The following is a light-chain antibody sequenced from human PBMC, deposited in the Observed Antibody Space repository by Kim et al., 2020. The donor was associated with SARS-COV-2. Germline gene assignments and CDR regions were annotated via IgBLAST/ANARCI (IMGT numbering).Light chain of an antibody. CDR2: QDS. J-gene: IGLJ1*01. V-gene: IGLV3-1*01. Sequence: SYELTQPPSVSVSPGQTASITCSGDKLGNKYACWYQQKPGQSPLLVIYQDSKRPSGIPERFSGSNSGNTATLTISGTQAMDEADYYCQAWDISTDVFGTG. CDR1: KLGNKY. CDR3: QAWDISTDV.